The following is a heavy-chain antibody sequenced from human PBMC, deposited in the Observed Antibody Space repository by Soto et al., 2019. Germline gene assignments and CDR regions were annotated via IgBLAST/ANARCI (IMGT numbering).Heavy chain of an antibody. CDR3: ARAYGYYFDY. CDR2: IYYSGST. CDR1: GGSISSYY. Sequence: TLSLTCTVSGGSISSYYWSWIRQPPGKGLEWIGYIYYSGSTNYNPSLKSRVSISIDTSKNQFSLKLSSVTAADTAVYYCARAYGYYFDYWGQGTLVTVSS. V-gene: IGHV4-59*01. J-gene: IGHJ4*02. D-gene: IGHD4-17*01.